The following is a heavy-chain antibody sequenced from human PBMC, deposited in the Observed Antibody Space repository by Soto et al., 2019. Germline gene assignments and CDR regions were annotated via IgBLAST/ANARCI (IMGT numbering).Heavy chain of an antibody. CDR3: ARSENWNYSWFDT. CDR2: IYHSGST. J-gene: IGHJ5*02. CDR1: GYSISSGYY. D-gene: IGHD1-7*01. V-gene: IGHV4-38-2*01. Sequence: PSETLSLTCAVSGYSISSGYYWGRIRQPPGKGLEWIGSIYHSGSTYYNPSLKSRVTISVDTSKNQFSLKLSSVTAADTAVYYCARSENWNYSWFDTWGQGTLVTVSS.